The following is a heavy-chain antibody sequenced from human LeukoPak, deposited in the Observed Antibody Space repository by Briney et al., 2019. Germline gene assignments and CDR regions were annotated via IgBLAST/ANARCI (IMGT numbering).Heavy chain of an antibody. CDR2: INHSGST. V-gene: IGHV4-34*01. J-gene: IGHJ6*03. CDR3: ARGNHYDFWSGYYYYYMDV. D-gene: IGHD3-3*01. CDR1: GGSFSGYY. Sequence: SSETLSLTCAVYGGSFSGYYWSWIRQPPGKGLEWIGEINHSGSTNYNPSLKSRVTISVDTFKNQFSLKLSSVTAADTAVYYCARGNHYDFWSGYYYYYMDVWGKGTTVTVSS.